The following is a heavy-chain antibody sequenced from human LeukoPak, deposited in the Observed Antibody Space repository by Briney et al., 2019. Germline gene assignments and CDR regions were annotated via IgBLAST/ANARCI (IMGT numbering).Heavy chain of an antibody. CDR3: AKDIVPDSRRVLDY. CDR2: IYNSGTKI. CDR1: GITFSTYS. V-gene: IGHV3-23*05. Sequence: GGSLRLSCVASGITFSTYSMTWVRQRPGKGLEWVASIYNSGTKIFYADSVKGRFTISRDNSNNVLFLQMDSVRAEDSDIYFCAKDIVPDSRRVLDYWGRGTLVTVSS. J-gene: IGHJ4*02. D-gene: IGHD2-15*01.